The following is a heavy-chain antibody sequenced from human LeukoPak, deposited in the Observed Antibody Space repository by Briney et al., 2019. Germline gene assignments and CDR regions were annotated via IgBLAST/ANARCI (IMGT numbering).Heavy chain of an antibody. CDR3: ATASDAGYYYIGV. CDR1: GFTFSSYS. J-gene: IGHJ6*03. D-gene: IGHD2-21*02. CDR2: ISSSSSYI. V-gene: IGHV3-21*04. Sequence: GGSLRLSCAASGFTFSSYSMNWVRQAPGKGLEWVSSISSSSSYIYYADSVKGRFTISRDNAKNSLYLQINSLRPEDTAVYYCATASDAGYYYIGVWGKGTTVTVSS.